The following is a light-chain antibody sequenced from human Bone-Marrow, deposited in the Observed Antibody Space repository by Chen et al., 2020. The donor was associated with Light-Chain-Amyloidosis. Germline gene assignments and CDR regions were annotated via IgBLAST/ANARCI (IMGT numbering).Light chain of an antibody. CDR2: DDS. V-gene: IGLV3-21*02. CDR3: QVWDRSSDRPV. J-gene: IGLJ3*02. Sequence: SYVLTQPSSVSVAPGQTATIACGGNNIGSTSVHWYQQTTGQAPLLVAYDDSDRPSGIPGRWSGSNSGNTATLTISRVEAGDEADYYCQVWDRSSDRPVFGGGTKLTVL. CDR1: NIGSTS.